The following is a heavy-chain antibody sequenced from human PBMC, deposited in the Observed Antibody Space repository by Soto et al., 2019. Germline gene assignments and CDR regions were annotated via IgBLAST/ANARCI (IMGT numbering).Heavy chain of an antibody. Sequence: ESGGGVVQPGRSLRLSCAASGFTFSSYGMHWVRQAPGKGLEWVAVIWYDGSNKYYADSVKGRFTISRDNSKNTLYLQMNSLRAEDTAVYYCARDDDNWNEYYFDYWGQGTLVTVSS. CDR1: GFTFSSYG. D-gene: IGHD1-1*01. V-gene: IGHV3-33*01. CDR2: IWYDGSNK. CDR3: ARDDDNWNEYYFDY. J-gene: IGHJ4*02.